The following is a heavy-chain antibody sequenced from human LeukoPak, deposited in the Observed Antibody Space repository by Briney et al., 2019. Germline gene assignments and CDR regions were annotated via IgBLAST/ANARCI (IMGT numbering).Heavy chain of an antibody. CDR1: GYTFTSYG. V-gene: IGHV1-18*01. CDR2: ISAYNGNT. D-gene: IGHD5-24*01. CDR3: ARARRDGYNLDFDY. J-gene: IGHJ4*02. Sequence: GASVKVSCKASGYTFTSYGISWVRQAPGQGLEWMGWISAYNGNTNYAQKLRGRVTMTTDTSTSTAYMELRSLRSDDTAVYYCARARRDGYNLDFDYWGQGTLVTVSS.